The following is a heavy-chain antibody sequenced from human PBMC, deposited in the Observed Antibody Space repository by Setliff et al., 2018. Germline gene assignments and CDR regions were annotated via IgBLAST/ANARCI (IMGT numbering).Heavy chain of an antibody. V-gene: IGHV4-38-2*01. CDR1: GYSISSGYY. CDR2: IYHSGST. J-gene: IGHJ3*02. CDR3: ARGLHDTSDDYYVGAFDM. D-gene: IGHD3-22*01. Sequence: PSETLSLTCAVSGYSISSGYYWGWIRQPPGKGLEWIGSIYHSGSTYYNPSLKSRVTISVDTSKNKLSLGLTSVTAADTALYYCARGLHDTSDDYYVGAFDMWGLGTKVTVSS.